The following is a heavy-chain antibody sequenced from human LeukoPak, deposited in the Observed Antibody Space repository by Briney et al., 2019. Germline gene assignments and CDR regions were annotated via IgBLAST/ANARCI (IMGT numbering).Heavy chain of an antibody. CDR3: ARKSLGYCSSTSCYGSMVV. Sequence: ASVKVSCKASGYTFTGYYMHWVRQAPGQGLEWMGWINPNSGGTNYAQKFQGRVTMTRDTSISTAYMEVSRLRSDDTAVYYCARKSLGYCSSTSCYGSMVVWGKGTTVTVSS. V-gene: IGHV1-2*02. J-gene: IGHJ6*03. D-gene: IGHD2-2*01. CDR2: INPNSGGT. CDR1: GYTFTGYY.